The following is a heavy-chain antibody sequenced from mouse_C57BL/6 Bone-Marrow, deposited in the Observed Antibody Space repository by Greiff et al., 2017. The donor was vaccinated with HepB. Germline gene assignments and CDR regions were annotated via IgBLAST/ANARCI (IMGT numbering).Heavy chain of an antibody. J-gene: IGHJ4*01. D-gene: IGHD2-5*01. CDR2: IDPSDSYT. CDR3: AREYYSNFYAMDY. V-gene: IGHV1-50*01. CDR1: GYTFTSYW. Sequence: QVQLQQSGAELVKPGASVKLSCKASGYTFTSYWMQWVKQRPGQGLEWIGEIDPSDSYTNYNQKFKGKATLTVDTSSSTAYMQLSSLTSEDSAVYYCAREYYSNFYAMDYWGQGTSVTVSS.